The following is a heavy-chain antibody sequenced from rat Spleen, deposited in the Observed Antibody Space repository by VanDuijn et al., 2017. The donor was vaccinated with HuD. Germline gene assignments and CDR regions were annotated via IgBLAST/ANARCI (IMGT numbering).Heavy chain of an antibody. CDR3: TRGSYVMDA. Sequence: EVQLVESGGGLVQPGGSLKLSCVASGLTFNNYWMTWIRQAPGKGLEWVASITNTGGNTYYPVSVKGRFTISRDNPETTLYLHMNSLRSEDTATYYCTRGSYVMDAWGQGASVTVSS. CDR2: ITNTGGNT. J-gene: IGHJ4*01. V-gene: IGHV5-31*01. CDR1: GLTFNNYW.